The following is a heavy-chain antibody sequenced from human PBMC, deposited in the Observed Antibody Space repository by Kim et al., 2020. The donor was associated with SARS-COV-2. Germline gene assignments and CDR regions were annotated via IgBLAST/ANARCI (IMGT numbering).Heavy chain of an antibody. J-gene: IGHJ5*02. CDR3: ARDHRYGSGATDWFDP. D-gene: IGHD3-10*01. Sequence: SVKGRFTISRDNAKNSLYLQMNSLRAEDTAVYYCARDHRYGSGATDWFDPWGQGTLVTVSS. V-gene: IGHV3-21*01.